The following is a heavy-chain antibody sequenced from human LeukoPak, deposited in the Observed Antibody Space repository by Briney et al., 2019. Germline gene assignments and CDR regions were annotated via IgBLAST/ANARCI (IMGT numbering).Heavy chain of an antibody. D-gene: IGHD1-26*01. Sequence: SETLSLTCSVSGYSISDGFLWGWIRQPPGKGLEWIASIYHSGTTYYNPSLRSRVTASVDTSKNQFSLRLSSATAADTAVYYCTRLSHVAGATKVSWFDPWGQGTLVTVSS. CDR1: GYSISDGFL. V-gene: IGHV4-38-2*02. J-gene: IGHJ5*02. CDR2: IYHSGTT. CDR3: TRLSHVAGATKVSWFDP.